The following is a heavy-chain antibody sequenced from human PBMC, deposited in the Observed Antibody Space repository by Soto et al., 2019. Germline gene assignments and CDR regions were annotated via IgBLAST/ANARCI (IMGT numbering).Heavy chain of an antibody. CDR3: ATFYFSGGFYYYYRLDL. CDR1: GFAFSTYP. D-gene: IGHD3-10*01. V-gene: IGHV3-30-3*01. Sequence: QVQLVESGGGVVQPGGSLRLSCVASGFAFSTYPMHWVRQAPGKGLEWVAIISYDGSNEYYADSVKGRFTASRDNSKNTLYLQMNSLRAEETAVYYCATFYFSGGFYYYYRLDLWGQGTTVAVSS. J-gene: IGHJ6*02. CDR2: ISYDGSNE.